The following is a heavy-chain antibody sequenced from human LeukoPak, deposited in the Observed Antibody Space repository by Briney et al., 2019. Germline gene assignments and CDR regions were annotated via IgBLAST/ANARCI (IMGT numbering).Heavy chain of an antibody. D-gene: IGHD1-26*01. Sequence: GGSLSLSCAASGFTVSSIYMSWVRQAPGKGLEWVSVIYSGGSTYYTGSVKGRFTISRHNYQNTLFLQMNSLRAEDTAVYYCARVGGRDAFDIWGQGTMVTVSS. CDR2: IYSGGST. V-gene: IGHV3-53*04. J-gene: IGHJ3*02. CDR1: GFTVSSIY. CDR3: ARVGGRDAFDI.